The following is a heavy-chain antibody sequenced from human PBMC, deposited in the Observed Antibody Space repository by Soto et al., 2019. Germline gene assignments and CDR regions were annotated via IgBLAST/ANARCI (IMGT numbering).Heavy chain of an antibody. CDR3: ARTARVPDF. J-gene: IGHJ4*02. CDR2: IYHTGVT. D-gene: IGHD2-2*01. CDR1: GASITTYY. V-gene: IGHV4-59*01. Sequence: QVQLQESGPGLVKPSETLSLTCTVSGASITTYYWSWFRQPPGQGLGSLGYIYHTGVTNSNPSLTSRLSISIDTAKNQFSLKLSSVTSADTALYYCARTARVPDFWGPGILVTVSS.